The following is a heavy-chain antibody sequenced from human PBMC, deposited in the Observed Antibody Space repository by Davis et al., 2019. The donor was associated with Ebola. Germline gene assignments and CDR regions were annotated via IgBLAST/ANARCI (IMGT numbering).Heavy chain of an antibody. CDR2: ISGSGGST. CDR1: GFTFSSYA. D-gene: IGHD3-22*01. J-gene: IGHJ3*02. CDR3: ARDGRDYYDSSGYYYFHAFDI. V-gene: IGHV3-23*01. Sequence: GGSLRLSCAASGFTFSSYAMHWVRQAPGKGLEWVSAISGSGGSTYYADSVKGRFTISRDNAKNSLYLQMNSLRDEDTAVYYCARDGRDYYDSSGYYYFHAFDIWGQGTMGTVSS.